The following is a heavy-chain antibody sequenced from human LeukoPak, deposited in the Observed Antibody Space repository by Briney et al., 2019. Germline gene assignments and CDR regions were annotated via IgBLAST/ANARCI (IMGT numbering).Heavy chain of an antibody. J-gene: IGHJ2*01. CDR3: ARLKLGAYFDL. CDR1: GGSISSGVYS. CDR2: VYNSGDT. Sequence: SETLSLTCAVSGGSISSGVYSWSWIRQSPGKGLEWVGYVYNSGDTGKNPSLKSRVTILLDTSKNQCSLKPTSVSAADTAVYYCARLKLGAYFDLWGRGTLVTVSS. D-gene: IGHD3-16*01. V-gene: IGHV4-61*08.